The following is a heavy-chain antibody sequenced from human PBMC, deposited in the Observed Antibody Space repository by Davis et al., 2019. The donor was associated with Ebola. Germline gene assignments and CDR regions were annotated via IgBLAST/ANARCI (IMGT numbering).Heavy chain of an antibody. V-gene: IGHV1-69*13. J-gene: IGHJ6*03. D-gene: IGHD3-3*01. CDR2: IIPIFGTA. CDR1: GGTFSSYA. Sequence: SVKVSCKASGGTFSSYAISWVRQAPGQGLEWMGGIIPIFGTANYAQKFQGRVTITADESTSTAYMELSKLRSDDTAVYYCARERILEWLSFWYYYYMDVWGKGTTVTVSS. CDR3: ARERILEWLSFWYYYYMDV.